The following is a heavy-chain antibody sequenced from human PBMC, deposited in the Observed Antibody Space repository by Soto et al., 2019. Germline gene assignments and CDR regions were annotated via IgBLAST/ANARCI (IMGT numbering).Heavy chain of an antibody. J-gene: IGHJ3*02. CDR1: GFTFNSYG. D-gene: IGHD2-8*01. V-gene: IGHV3-30*03. Sequence: QVQVVESGGDVVQPGRSLRLSCAASGFTFNSYGMHWVRQAPGKGLEWVAVLSYDEDTKYYADSVKGRFTVSGDRSKNTLFLQMNSLRVEDTALYYCARANHGIYGAFEIWGQGTVVTVSS. CDR2: LSYDEDTK. CDR3: ARANHGIYGAFEI.